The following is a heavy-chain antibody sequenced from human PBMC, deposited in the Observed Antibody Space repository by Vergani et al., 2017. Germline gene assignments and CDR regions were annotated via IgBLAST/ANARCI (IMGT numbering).Heavy chain of an antibody. Sequence: QVQLQESGPGLVKPSQTLSLTCTVSGGSISSGSYYWSWIRQPAGKGLGWIGRIYTSGSTNYNPSLKSRVTISVDTSKNQFSLKLSSVTAADTAVYYCARGPRYYDSSGYPLFFEYWGQGTLVTVSS. CDR3: ARGPRYYDSSGYPLFFEY. J-gene: IGHJ4*02. V-gene: IGHV4-61*02. CDR1: GGSISSGSYY. D-gene: IGHD3-22*01. CDR2: IYTSGST.